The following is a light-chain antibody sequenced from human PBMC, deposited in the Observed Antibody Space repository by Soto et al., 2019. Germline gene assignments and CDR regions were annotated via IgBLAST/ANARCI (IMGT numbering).Light chain of an antibody. CDR2: GDS. J-gene: IGLJ2*01. V-gene: IGLV1-40*01. CDR3: QSYDSSLSALV. Sequence: QSVLTQPPSVSGAPGQRVTISCTGSSSNIGAAYDVHWYQQRPGTAPKLLIYGDSNRPSGVPDRFSGSKSGTSASLAITGLQAEDEADYYCQSYDSSLSALVFGGGTK. CDR1: SSNIGAAYD.